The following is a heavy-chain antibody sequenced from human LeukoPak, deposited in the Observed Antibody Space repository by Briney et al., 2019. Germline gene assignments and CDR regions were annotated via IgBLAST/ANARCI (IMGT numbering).Heavy chain of an antibody. J-gene: IGHJ4*02. CDR1: GYIFINYW. CDR3: ARGSSGYTYGFDY. D-gene: IGHD5-18*01. V-gene: IGHV5-51*01. CDR2: IYPGDSDT. Sequence: GESLKISCKGSGYIFINYWIGWVRQMPGKGLEWMGIIYPGDSDTRYSPSFQGQVTISADKSIRNAYLQWSSLEASDTAMYYCARGSSGYTYGFDYWGQGTLVTVSS.